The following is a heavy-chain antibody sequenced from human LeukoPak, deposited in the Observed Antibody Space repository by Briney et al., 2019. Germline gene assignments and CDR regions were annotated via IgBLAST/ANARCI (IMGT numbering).Heavy chain of an antibody. D-gene: IGHD3-22*01. CDR2: INPNSGGT. J-gene: IGHJ3*02. Sequence: GASVKVSCKASGYIFTGYYMHWVRQAPGQGLEWMGWINPNSGGTNYAQKFQGRVTMTRDTSISTAYMELSRLRSDDTAVYYCARDYYYDSSGYYQGNAFDIWGQGTMVTVSS. CDR1: GYIFTGYY. CDR3: ARDYYYDSSGYYQGNAFDI. V-gene: IGHV1-2*02.